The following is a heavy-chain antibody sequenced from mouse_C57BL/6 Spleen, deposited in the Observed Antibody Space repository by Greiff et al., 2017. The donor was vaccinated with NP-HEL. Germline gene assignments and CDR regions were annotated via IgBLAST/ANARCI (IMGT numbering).Heavy chain of an antibody. D-gene: IGHD3-3*01. Sequence: QVQLKQSGAELVRPGTSVKVSCKASGYAFTNYLIEWVKQRPGQGLEWIGVINPGSGGTNYNEKFKGKATLTADKSSSTAYMQLSSLTSEDSAVYFCARGDQGMDYWGQGTTLTVSS. CDR2: INPGSGGT. V-gene: IGHV1-54*01. CDR3: ARGDQGMDY. J-gene: IGHJ2*01. CDR1: GYAFTNYL.